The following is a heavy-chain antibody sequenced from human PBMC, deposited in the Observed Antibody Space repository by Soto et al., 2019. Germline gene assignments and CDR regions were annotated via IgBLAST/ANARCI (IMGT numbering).Heavy chain of an antibody. CDR2: MNPNSGNT. D-gene: IGHD3-10*01. Sequence: GASVKVSCKASGYTFTSYDINWVRQATGQGLEWMGWMNPNSGNTGYAQKFQGRVTMTRNTSISTAYMELSSLRSEDTAVYYCARGYYYGSGSYELWFDPWGQGTLVTVPQ. CDR3: ARGYYYGSGSYELWFDP. J-gene: IGHJ5*02. V-gene: IGHV1-8*01. CDR1: GYTFTSYD.